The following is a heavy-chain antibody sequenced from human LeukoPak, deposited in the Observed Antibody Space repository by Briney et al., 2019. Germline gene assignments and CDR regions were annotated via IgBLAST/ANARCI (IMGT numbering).Heavy chain of an antibody. CDR3: AKPRDSSGYPYYFDY. J-gene: IGHJ4*02. V-gene: IGHV3-23*01. Sequence: GGSLRLSCAASGFTFSTYAMSWVRLAPGRGLEWVSAISGSGGSTYYADSVKGRFTISRDNSKNTLYLQMNSLRAEDTAVYYCAKPRDSSGYPYYFDYWGQGTLVTVSS. D-gene: IGHD3-22*01. CDR1: GFTFSTYA. CDR2: ISGSGGST.